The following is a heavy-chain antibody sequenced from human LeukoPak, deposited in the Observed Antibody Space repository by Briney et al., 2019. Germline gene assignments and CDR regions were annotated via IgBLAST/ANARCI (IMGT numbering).Heavy chain of an antibody. Sequence: PSETLSLTCTVSGGPISSYYWSWIRQPPGKGLEWIGYIYYSGSTNYNPSLKSRVTISVDTSKNQFSLKLSSVTAADTAVYYCASLGSGSYFSFKYFQHWGQGTLVTVSS. V-gene: IGHV4-59*08. CDR2: IYYSGST. D-gene: IGHD1-26*01. J-gene: IGHJ1*01. CDR1: GGPISSYY. CDR3: ASLGSGSYFSFKYFQH.